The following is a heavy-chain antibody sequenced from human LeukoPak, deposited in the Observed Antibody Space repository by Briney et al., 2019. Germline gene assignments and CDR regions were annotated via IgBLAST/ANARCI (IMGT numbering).Heavy chain of an antibody. CDR2: IYHSGST. CDR1: GGSISSGGYP. J-gene: IGHJ5*02. Sequence: PSETLSLTCAVSGGSISSGGYPWSWIRQPPGKGLEWIGYIYHSGSTYYNPSLKSRVTISVDRSKNQFSLKLSSVTAADTAVYYCARGGDYYDSSGYFNWFDPWGQGTLVTVSS. D-gene: IGHD3-22*01. V-gene: IGHV4-30-2*01. CDR3: ARGGDYYDSSGYFNWFDP.